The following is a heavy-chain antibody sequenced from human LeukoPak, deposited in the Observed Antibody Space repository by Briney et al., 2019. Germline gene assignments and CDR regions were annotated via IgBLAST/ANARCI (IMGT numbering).Heavy chain of an antibody. Sequence: ASVKVSCKASGYTFTGYYMHWVRQAPGQGLEWMGWINPNSGGTNYAQKFQGRVTMTRDTSISTAYMELSRLRSDDTAVYYCARVLIGRELFGAFDIWGQGTMVTVSS. D-gene: IGHD1-26*01. CDR1: GYTFTGYY. CDR3: ARVLIGRELFGAFDI. V-gene: IGHV1-2*02. J-gene: IGHJ3*02. CDR2: INPNSGGT.